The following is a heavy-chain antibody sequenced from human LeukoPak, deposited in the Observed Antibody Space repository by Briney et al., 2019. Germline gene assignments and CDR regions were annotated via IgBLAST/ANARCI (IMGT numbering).Heavy chain of an antibody. Sequence: RASVKVSCKPSGYTFTSFGISWVRQAPGQGHEWMGWIGAYNGDTNYAQKFQGRVTMTTDTSTSTAYMDLRSLRSDDTAVYYCTRDHCRGDNCPSFDYWGQGTLVTVSS. D-gene: IGHD2-15*01. J-gene: IGHJ4*02. CDR1: GYTFTSFG. V-gene: IGHV1-18*04. CDR2: IGAYNGDT. CDR3: TRDHCRGDNCPSFDY.